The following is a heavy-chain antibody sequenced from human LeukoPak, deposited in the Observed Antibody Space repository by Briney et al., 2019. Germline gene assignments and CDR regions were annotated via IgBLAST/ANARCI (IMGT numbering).Heavy chain of an antibody. J-gene: IGHJ6*02. CDR1: GYTFTSYG. V-gene: IGHV1-18*01. CDR3: ARMGRERYYDSSGYPHYYYYGMDV. CDR2: ISAYNGNT. Sequence: GASVKVSCKASGYTFTSYGISWVRQAPGQGLEWMGWISAYNGNTNYAQKLQGRVTMTTDTSTSTAYMELRSLRSDDTAVYYCARMGRERYYDSSGYPHYYYYGMDVWGQGTTLTVSS. D-gene: IGHD3-22*01.